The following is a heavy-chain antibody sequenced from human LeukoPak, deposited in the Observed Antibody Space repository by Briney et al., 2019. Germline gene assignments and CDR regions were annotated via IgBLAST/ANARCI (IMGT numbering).Heavy chain of an antibody. CDR2: IRSKANSYAT. CDR1: GFTFSGSA. Sequence: GGSLRLSCAASGFTFSGSAMHWVRQASGKGLEWVGRIRSKANSYATAYAASVKGRFTISRDDSKNTAYLQMNSLKTEDTAVYYCTRHGAGDYDSSGYWSNWGQGTLVIVSS. CDR3: TRHGAGDYDSSGYWSN. V-gene: IGHV3-73*01. J-gene: IGHJ4*02. D-gene: IGHD3-22*01.